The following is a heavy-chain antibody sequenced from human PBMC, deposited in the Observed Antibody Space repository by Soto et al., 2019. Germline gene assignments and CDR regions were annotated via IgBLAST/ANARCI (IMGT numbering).Heavy chain of an antibody. D-gene: IGHD4-4*01. Sequence: QVQLVQSGAEVTKPGSSVTVSCKASGGTFSSYAISWVRQAPGQGLEWMGRIIPFIGTATYAQKFQGRVTIAAYESTSIAYRELTSLRSEDTAVYYCARVVMTTVPASYYDGMDVWGQGTTVTVSS. J-gene: IGHJ6*02. V-gene: IGHV1-69*18. CDR2: IIPFIGTA. CDR3: ARVVMTTVPASYYDGMDV. CDR1: GGTFSSYA.